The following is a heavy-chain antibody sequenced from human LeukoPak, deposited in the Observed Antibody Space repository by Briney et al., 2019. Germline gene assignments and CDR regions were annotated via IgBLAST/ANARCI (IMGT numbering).Heavy chain of an antibody. J-gene: IGHJ4*02. CDR3: AKDHFLNGEMATMLVY. D-gene: IGHD5-24*01. V-gene: IGHV3-9*01. CDR2: ISWNSGSI. CDR1: GFTFDDYA. Sequence: GRSLRLSCAASGFTFDDYAMHWVRQAPGRGLEWVSGISWNSGSIGYADSVKGRFTISRDNAKNSLYLQMNSLRAEDTALYYCAKDHFLNGEMATMLVYWGQGTLVTVSS.